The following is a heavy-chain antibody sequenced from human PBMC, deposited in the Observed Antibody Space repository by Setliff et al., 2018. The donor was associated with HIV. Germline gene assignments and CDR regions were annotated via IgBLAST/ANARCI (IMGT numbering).Heavy chain of an antibody. V-gene: IGHV3-49*03. J-gene: IGHJ4*02. CDR1: GFTFSDYP. CDR3: AKDIAYGGGRPNLPFDS. Sequence: GGSLRLSCTTSGFTFSDYPMNWFRQAPGKGLEWVGFIRSKAYGGTTEYAASVKGRFTISRDDSKSIAFLQMNSLKTEDTAVYFCAKDIAYGGGRPNLPFDSWGQGTLVTVSS. CDR2: IRSKAYGGTT. D-gene: IGHD3-10*01.